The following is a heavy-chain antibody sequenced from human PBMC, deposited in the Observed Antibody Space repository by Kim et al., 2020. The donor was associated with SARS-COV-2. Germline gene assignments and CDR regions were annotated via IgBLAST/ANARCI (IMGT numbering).Heavy chain of an antibody. V-gene: IGHV6-1*01. CDR1: GDRVSSNSAA. J-gene: IGHJ3*02. D-gene: IGHD3-10*01. CDR2: TYYRSKWYN. CDR3: ARGSGSYFNSDDAFDI. Sequence: SQTLSLTCAISGDRVSSNSAAWNWIRQSPSRGLEWLGRTYYRSKWYNDYAVSVKSRITINPDTSKNQFSLQLNSVTPEDTAVYYCARGSGSYFNSDDAFDIWGQGTMVTVSS.